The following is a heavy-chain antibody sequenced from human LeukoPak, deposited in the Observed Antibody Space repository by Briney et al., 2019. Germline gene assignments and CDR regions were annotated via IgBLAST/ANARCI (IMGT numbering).Heavy chain of an antibody. Sequence: SLRLSCAASGFTFDDYAMHWVRQAPGKGLEWVSGISWNSGSIGYADSVKGRFTISRDNAKNSLYLQMNSLRAEDTALYYCAKDRHDTYFDYWGQGTLVTVSS. CDR1: GFTFDDYA. J-gene: IGHJ4*02. D-gene: IGHD3-9*01. CDR2: ISWNSGSI. CDR3: AKDRHDTYFDY. V-gene: IGHV3-9*01.